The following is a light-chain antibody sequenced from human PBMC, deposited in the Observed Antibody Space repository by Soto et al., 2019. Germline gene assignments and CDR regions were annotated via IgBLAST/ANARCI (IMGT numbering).Light chain of an antibody. Sequence: DIQMTQSHSTLSGAVGDRVTITCRASQTISSWLAWYQQKPGKAPKLLIYKASTLKSGVPSRFSGSGSGTEFTLTISSLQPDDFATYYCQNYNSYSEAFGQRTKVELK. J-gene: IGKJ1*01. V-gene: IGKV1-5*03. CDR3: QNYNSYSEA. CDR2: KAS. CDR1: QTISSW.